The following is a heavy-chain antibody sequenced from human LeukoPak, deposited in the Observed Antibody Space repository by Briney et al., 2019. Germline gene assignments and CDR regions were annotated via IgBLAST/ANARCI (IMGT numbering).Heavy chain of an antibody. D-gene: IGHD3-3*01. CDR1: GFTFSSYA. CDR2: ISGSGGST. V-gene: IGHV3-23*01. J-gene: IGHJ4*02. Sequence: KTGGSLRLSCAASGFTFSSYAMSWVRQAPGKGREWLSSISGSGGSTYYADSVKGRVTISRDNSKNTLYLQISSLRAEETAIYYCAKDASEYDFWSGHDYWGQGTLVTVSS. CDR3: AKDASEYDFWSGHDY.